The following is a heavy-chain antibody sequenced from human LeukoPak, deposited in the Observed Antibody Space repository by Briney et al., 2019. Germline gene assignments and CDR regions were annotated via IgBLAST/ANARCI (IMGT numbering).Heavy chain of an antibody. D-gene: IGHD3-10*01. Sequence: PSGTLSPTCAVSGGSISSSNWWSWVRQPPGKGLEWIGEIYHSGSTNYNPSLKSRVTISVDKSKNQFSLKLSSVTAADTAVYYCARQITMVRGVINWFDPWGQGTLVTVSS. V-gene: IGHV4-4*02. CDR3: ARQITMVRGVINWFDP. CDR2: IYHSGST. CDR1: GGSISSSNW. J-gene: IGHJ5*02.